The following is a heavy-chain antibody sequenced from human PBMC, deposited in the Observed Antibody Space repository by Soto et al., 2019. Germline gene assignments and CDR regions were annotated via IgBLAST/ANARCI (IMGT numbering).Heavy chain of an antibody. D-gene: IGHD3-10*01. V-gene: IGHV3-30*18. CDR3: AKVPERGSPYYYGSGSYYDY. CDR1: GFTFSSYG. Sequence: QVQLVESGGGVVQPGRSLRLSCAASGFTFSSYGMHWVRQAPGKGLEWVAVISYDGSNKYYADSVKGRFTISRDNSKNPLYLQMNSLRAEDTAVYYCAKVPERGSPYYYGSGSYYDYWGQGTLVTVSS. J-gene: IGHJ4*02. CDR2: ISYDGSNK.